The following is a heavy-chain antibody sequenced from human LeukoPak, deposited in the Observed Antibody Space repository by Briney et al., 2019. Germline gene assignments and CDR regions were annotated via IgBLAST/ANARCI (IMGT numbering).Heavy chain of an antibody. CDR3: AMTPNSGYVGGDY. J-gene: IGHJ4*02. D-gene: IGHD5-12*01. CDR2: ISYDGSNK. Sequence: GGSLRLSCAASGFTFSSYGMHWVRQAPGKGLEWVAVISYDGSNKYYADSVKGRFTISRDNSKNTLYLQMNSLRAEDTAVYYCAMTPNSGYVGGDYWGQGTLVTVSS. V-gene: IGHV3-30*03. CDR1: GFTFSSYG.